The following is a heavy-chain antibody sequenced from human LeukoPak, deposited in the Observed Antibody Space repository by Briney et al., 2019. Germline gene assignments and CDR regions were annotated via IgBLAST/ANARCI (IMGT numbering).Heavy chain of an antibody. V-gene: IGHV3-66*01. CDR2: IYSGGST. D-gene: IGHD2-2*01. CDR3: ARDLIVVVPAARGRYYYYGMDV. J-gene: IGHJ6*02. CDR1: GFTVSSNY. Sequence: GGSLRLSCAASGFTVSSNYMSWVRQAPGKGLEWVSVIYSGGSTYYADSVKGRFTISRDNSKNTLYLQMNSLRAEDTAVYYCARDLIVVVPAARGRYYYYGMDVWGQGTTVTVSS.